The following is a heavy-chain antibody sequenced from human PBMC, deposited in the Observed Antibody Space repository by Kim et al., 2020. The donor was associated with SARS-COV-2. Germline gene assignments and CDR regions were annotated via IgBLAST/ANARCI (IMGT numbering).Heavy chain of an antibody. V-gene: IGHV1-2*06. J-gene: IGHJ2*01. CDR3: ARDQVFGELPAFDL. D-gene: IGHD3-10*01. Sequence: ASVKVSCKASGYTFTGYYMHWVRQAPGQGLEWMGRINPNSGGTNYAQKFQGRVTMTRDTSISTAYMELSRLRSDDTAVYYCARDQVFGELPAFDLWGRGTLVTVSS. CDR2: INPNSGGT. CDR1: GYTFTGYY.